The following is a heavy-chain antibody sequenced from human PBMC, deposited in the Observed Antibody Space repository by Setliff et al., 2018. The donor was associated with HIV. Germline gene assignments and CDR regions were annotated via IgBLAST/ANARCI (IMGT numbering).Heavy chain of an antibody. CDR2: ISGRGGNR. D-gene: IGHD1-26*01. V-gene: IGHV3-23*01. Sequence: LGGSLRLSCAASGFTFSSTGMYWVRQPPGKGLEWVSVISGRGGNRYYGDSVKGRFTISRDNSRMTLYLQMSNLRAEDTAIYYCAKKVVERGEVAEASTWGAIDVWGQGTMVTVSS. CDR1: GFTFSSTG. CDR3: AKKVVERGEVAEASTWGAIDV. J-gene: IGHJ3*01.